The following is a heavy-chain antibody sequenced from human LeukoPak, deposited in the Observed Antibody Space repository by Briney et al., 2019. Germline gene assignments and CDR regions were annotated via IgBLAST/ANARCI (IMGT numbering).Heavy chain of an antibody. J-gene: IGHJ5*02. CDR1: GGSISSGDYY. Sequence: SETLSLTCTVSGGSISSGDYYWSWIRQPPGKGLEWIGSIYYSGSTYYNPSLKSRVTISVDTSKNQFSLKLSSVTAADTAVYYCARASVVDAGGPWFDPWGQGTLVTVSS. V-gene: IGHV4-30-4*01. D-gene: IGHD2-15*01. CDR3: ARASVVDAGGPWFDP. CDR2: IYYSGST.